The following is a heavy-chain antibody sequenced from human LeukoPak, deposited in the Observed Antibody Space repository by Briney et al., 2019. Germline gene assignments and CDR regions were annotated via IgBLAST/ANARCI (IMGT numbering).Heavy chain of an antibody. J-gene: IGHJ5*02. V-gene: IGHV1-69*13. CDR3: ARDPDYDFWSGPHNWFDP. Sequence: SVKVSCKASGGTFSSYAISWVRQAPGQGLEWMVGIIPIFGTANYAQKFQGRVTITVDESTSTAYMELSSLRSEDTAVYYCARDPDYDFWSGPHNWFDPWGQGTLVTVSS. CDR1: GGTFSSYA. D-gene: IGHD3-3*01. CDR2: IIPIFGTA.